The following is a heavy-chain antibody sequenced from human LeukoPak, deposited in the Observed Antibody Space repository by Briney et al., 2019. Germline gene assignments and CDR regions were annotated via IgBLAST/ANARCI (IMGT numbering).Heavy chain of an antibody. V-gene: IGHV5-10-1*01. J-gene: IGHJ4*02. D-gene: IGHD3-10*01. CDR3: ARLYDYYGSGIDY. CDR2: IDPSDSYT. CDR1: GYSFTTYW. Sequence: KGGESLKISYKGSGYSFTTYWISWVRQMPGKGLEWMGTIDPSDSYTNYSPSFQGHVTISADKSISTAYLQWSSLKASDTAMYYCARLYDYYGSGIDYWGQGTLVTVSS.